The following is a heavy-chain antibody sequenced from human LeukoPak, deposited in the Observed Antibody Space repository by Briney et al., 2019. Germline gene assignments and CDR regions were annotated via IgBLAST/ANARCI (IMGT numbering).Heavy chain of an antibody. CDR2: IYTSGST. J-gene: IGHJ4*02. V-gene: IGHV4-4*07. Sequence: SETLSLTCTVSGGSISSYYRSWIRQPAGKGLEWIGRIYTSGSTNYNPSLKSRVTMSVDTSKNQFSLKLTSVTAADTAVYYCARSSVYRSSWLIDYWGQGTLVTVSS. D-gene: IGHD6-13*01. CDR1: GGSISSYY. CDR3: ARSSVYRSSWLIDY.